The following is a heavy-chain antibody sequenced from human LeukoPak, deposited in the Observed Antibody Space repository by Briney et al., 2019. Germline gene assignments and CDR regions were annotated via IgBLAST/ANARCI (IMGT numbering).Heavy chain of an antibody. CDR2: IIPILGIA. CDR1: GGTFSSYA. Sequence: GALVKVSCKASGGTFSSYAISWVRQAPGQGLEWMGRIIPILGIATYAHKFQGRVTITADKSTSTAYMELSSLRSEDTAVYYCASPGANDFWSGYTYYYGMDVWGQGTTVTVSS. D-gene: IGHD3-3*01. J-gene: IGHJ6*02. CDR3: ASPGANDFWSGYTYYYGMDV. V-gene: IGHV1-69*04.